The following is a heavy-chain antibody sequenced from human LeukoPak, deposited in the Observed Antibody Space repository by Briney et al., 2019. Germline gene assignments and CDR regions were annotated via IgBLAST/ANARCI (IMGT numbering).Heavy chain of an antibody. CDR1: GFTFSSHA. CDR3: ARDPASAGWFDP. Sequence: PGRSLRLSCAASGFTFSSHAMHWVRQAPGKGLEWVAVISYDGSNKYYADSVKGRFTISRDNSKNTLYLQMNSLRAEDTAVYYCARDPASAGWFDPWGQGTLVTVSS. J-gene: IGHJ5*02. CDR2: ISYDGSNK. V-gene: IGHV3-30-3*01.